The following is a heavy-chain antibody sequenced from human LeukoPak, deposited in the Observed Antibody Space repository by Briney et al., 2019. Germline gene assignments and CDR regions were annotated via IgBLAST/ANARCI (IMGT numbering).Heavy chain of an antibody. D-gene: IGHD3-10*01. V-gene: IGHV4-38-2*02. Sequence: SETLSLTCTVSGYSISSGYFWGWIRQPPGKGLEWIGSFYHSGITYYNPSLKSRVTISVEMSKNQFSLKLSSVTAADTAVYYCAREARGYYGSGSWGHTNFDYWGQGTLVTVSS. CDR1: GYSISSGYF. CDR2: FYHSGIT. J-gene: IGHJ4*02. CDR3: AREARGYYGSGSWGHTNFDY.